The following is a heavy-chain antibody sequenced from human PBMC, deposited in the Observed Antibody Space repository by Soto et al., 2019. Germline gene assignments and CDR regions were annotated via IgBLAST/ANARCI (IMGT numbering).Heavy chain of an antibody. J-gene: IGHJ5*02. D-gene: IGHD3-10*01. CDR2: IYSGGAT. CDR1: GFSVSSSH. Sequence: EVLLVDSGGGLIQPGGSLRLSCAASGFSVSSSHMIWVRQAPGKGLEWVSVIYSGGATYHAVSVKGRFTISRDRSKNTVYFQMDSLRTEDTAVYHCAKLGPYGSESYSFRYNWIDPWGQGTLVTVSS. V-gene: IGHV3-53*01. CDR3: AKLGPYGSESYSFRYNWIDP.